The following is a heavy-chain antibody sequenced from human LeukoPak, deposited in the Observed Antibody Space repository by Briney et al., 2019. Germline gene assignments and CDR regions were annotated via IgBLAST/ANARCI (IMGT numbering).Heavy chain of an antibody. J-gene: IGHJ5*02. D-gene: IGHD6-25*01. CDR3: ARDSFLGVAAAGPNWFDP. Sequence: GGSLRLSCAASGFTFSTFAMIWVRQPPGKGLEWVANIKYDGSEKYYVDSVKGRFTISRDNAKNSLYLQMNSLRAEDTAVYYCARDSFLGVAAAGPNWFDPWGQGTLVTVSS. CDR1: GFTFSTFA. V-gene: IGHV3-7*01. CDR2: IKYDGSEK.